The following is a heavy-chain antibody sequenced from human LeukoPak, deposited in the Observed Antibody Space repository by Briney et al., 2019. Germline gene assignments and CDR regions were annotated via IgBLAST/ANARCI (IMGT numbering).Heavy chain of an antibody. CDR1: GGSVSSGSYY. Sequence: KSSETLSLTCTVSGGSVSSGSYYWSWIRQPPGKELEWIGYIYYSGSTNYNPSLKSRVTISVDTSKNQFSLKLSSVTAADTAVYYCARAAGFDSISDWGQGTLVTVSS. J-gene: IGHJ4*02. D-gene: IGHD3-22*01. V-gene: IGHV4-61*01. CDR3: ARAAGFDSISD. CDR2: IYYSGST.